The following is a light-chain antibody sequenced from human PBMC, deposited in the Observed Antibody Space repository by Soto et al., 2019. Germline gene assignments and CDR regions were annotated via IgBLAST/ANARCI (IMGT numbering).Light chain of an antibody. CDR1: SSDVGAYNY. CDR2: EVT. V-gene: IGLV2-8*01. CDR3: SSYAGSNNPWV. Sequence: QSVLTQPPSASGSPGQSVTISCNGTSSDVGAYNYVCWYQQHPGKAPKLIISEVTKRPSGVPDRFSGSKSGNTASLTVTGLQAEDEADYYCSSYAGSNNPWVFGGGTKLTVL. J-gene: IGLJ3*02.